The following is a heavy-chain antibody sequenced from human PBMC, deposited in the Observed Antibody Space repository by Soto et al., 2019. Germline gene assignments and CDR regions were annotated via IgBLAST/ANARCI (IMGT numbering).Heavy chain of an antibody. Sequence: GGSLRLSCAASGFTFSSYGMHWVRQAPGKGLEWVAVIWYDGSNKYYADSVKGRFTISRDNSKNTLYLQMNSLRAEDTAVYYCARDGGGYSGYGNFDYWGQGTLVTVSS. CDR1: GFTFSSYG. J-gene: IGHJ4*02. CDR3: ARDGGGYSGYGNFDY. D-gene: IGHD5-12*01. V-gene: IGHV3-33*01. CDR2: IWYDGSNK.